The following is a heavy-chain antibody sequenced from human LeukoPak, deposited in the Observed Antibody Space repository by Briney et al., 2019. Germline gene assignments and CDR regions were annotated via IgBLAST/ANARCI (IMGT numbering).Heavy chain of an antibody. CDR1: GGSFSGYY. V-gene: IGHV4-34*01. CDR2: INHSGST. D-gene: IGHD2-8*01. Sequence: ASETLSLTCAVYGGSFSGYYWSWIRQPPGKGLEWIGEINHSGSTNYNPSLKSRVTISVDTSKNQFSLKLNSLTAANTAVYYCAANGYYSIDVWGKGTTVTVSS. CDR3: AANGYYSIDV. J-gene: IGHJ6*03.